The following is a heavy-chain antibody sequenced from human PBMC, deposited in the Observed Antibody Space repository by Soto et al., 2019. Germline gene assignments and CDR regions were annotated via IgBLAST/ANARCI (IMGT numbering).Heavy chain of an antibody. D-gene: IGHD5-18*01. CDR1: GGSFSGYY. V-gene: IGHV4-34*01. Sequence: SETLSLTCAVYGGSFSGYYWSWIRQPPGKGLEWIGEINHSGSTNYNPSLKSRVTISVDTSKNQFSLKLSSVTAADTAVYYCARGRGYSYGYADYWGQGTLVTVSS. CDR3: ARGRGYSYGYADY. J-gene: IGHJ4*02. CDR2: INHSGST.